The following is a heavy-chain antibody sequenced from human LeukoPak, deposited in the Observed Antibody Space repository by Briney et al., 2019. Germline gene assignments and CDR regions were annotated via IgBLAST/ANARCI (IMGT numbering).Heavy chain of an antibody. CDR1: GFTFNNYA. CDR3: AKDAIRGDGYWEFDY. Sequence: PGGSLRLSCVASGFTFNNYAMSWVRQAPGKGLEWVSGILQSGGTSYYADSVKGRFTISRDNSKSTLYLQMNSLRDEDTAIYYCAKDAIRGDGYWEFDYWGQGILVTVSS. D-gene: IGHD5-24*01. V-gene: IGHV3-23*01. CDR2: ILQSGGTS. J-gene: IGHJ4*02.